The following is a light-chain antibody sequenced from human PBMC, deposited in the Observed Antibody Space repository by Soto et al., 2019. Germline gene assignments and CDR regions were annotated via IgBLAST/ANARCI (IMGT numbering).Light chain of an antibody. V-gene: IGKV3-15*01. Sequence: EIVMTQSPVTLSVSPGERATLSCRVSQTINNNYLVWYQQKPGQAPRLLIYGASTRATGIPARFSGSGSGTEFTLTISSLQSEDFAVYYCQQHSNWPLTFGGGTKVEIK. CDR2: GAS. J-gene: IGKJ4*01. CDR1: QTINNN. CDR3: QQHSNWPLT.